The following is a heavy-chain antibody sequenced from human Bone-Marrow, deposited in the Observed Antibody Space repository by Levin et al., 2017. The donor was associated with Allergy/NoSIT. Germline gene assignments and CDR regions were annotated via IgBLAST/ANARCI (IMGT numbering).Heavy chain of an antibody. J-gene: IGHJ5*02. CDR1: GFTFSSYA. CDR3: ASFPHRAETNWFDP. Sequence: GGSLRLSCAASGFTFSSYAMHWVRQAPGKGLEWVAVISYDGSNKYYADSVKGRFTISRDNSKNTLYLQMNSLRAEDTAVYYCASFPHRAETNWFDPWGQGTLVTVSS. D-gene: IGHD2/OR15-2a*01. CDR2: ISYDGSNK. V-gene: IGHV3-30*04.